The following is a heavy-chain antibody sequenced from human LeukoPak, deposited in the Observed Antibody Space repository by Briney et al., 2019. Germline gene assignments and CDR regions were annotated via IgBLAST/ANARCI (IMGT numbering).Heavy chain of an antibody. D-gene: IGHD3-10*01. Sequence: SETLSLTCSVSGGSISSYYWSWIRPPPGKGLAWIGYLYYSGSTNSNPSLKSRVTMSVDTSKNQFSLKLRSVTAADTAVYYCARGGSGISNAFDIWGQGTMVTVSS. CDR2: LYYSGST. J-gene: IGHJ3*02. CDR1: GGSISSYY. CDR3: ARGGSGISNAFDI. V-gene: IGHV4-59*01.